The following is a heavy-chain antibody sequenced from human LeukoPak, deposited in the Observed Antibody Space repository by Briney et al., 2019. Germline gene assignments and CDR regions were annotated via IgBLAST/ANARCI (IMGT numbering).Heavy chain of an antibody. V-gene: IGHV1-69*05. CDR2: IIPIFGTA. D-gene: IGHD3-22*01. J-gene: IGHJ5*02. CDR1: GGTFSSYA. Sequence: SVKVSCKASGGTFSSYAISWVRQAPGQGLEWMGGIIPIFGTANYAQKFQGRVTITTDESTSTAYMELSSLRSEDPAVYYCAREQAGQDYYDSSGYSNNWFDPWGQGTLVTVSS. CDR3: AREQAGQDYYDSSGYSNNWFDP.